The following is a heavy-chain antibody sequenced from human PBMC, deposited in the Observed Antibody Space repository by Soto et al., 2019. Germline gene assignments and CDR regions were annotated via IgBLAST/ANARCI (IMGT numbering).Heavy chain of an antibody. J-gene: IGHJ4*02. Sequence: EVQLLESGGGFVQPGGSLRLSCAASGVRFSDFAMTWVRQDPGRGLEWVSAITGTASSTYYADSVKGRFTISRDNSKDTLYLQINRRRAEDTAIYSRAKGAEGYVVSSLDSWRQGTLVTVSS. CDR2: ITGTASST. D-gene: IGHD5-12*01. CDR1: GVRFSDFA. V-gene: IGHV3-23*01. CDR3: AKGAEGYVVSSLDS.